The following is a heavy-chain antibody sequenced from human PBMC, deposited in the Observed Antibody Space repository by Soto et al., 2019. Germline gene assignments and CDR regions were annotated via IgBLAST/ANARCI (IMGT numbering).Heavy chain of an antibody. J-gene: IGHJ5*02. CDR1: GLTFNRYW. V-gene: IGHV3-74*01. CDR2: INTDGSNT. Sequence: GGSLRLSCAASGLTFNRYWMHWVRHAPGKGLVWVSHINTDGSNTNYADSVKGRFTISRDNAKSTLFLQMNSLRDEDTAVYYCAREFCSGGNCYAYYFDPWGQGIPVTVSS. D-gene: IGHD2-15*01. CDR3: AREFCSGGNCYAYYFDP.